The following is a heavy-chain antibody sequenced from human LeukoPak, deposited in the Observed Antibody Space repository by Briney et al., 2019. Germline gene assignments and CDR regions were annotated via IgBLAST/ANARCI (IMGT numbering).Heavy chain of an antibody. CDR2: INHSGST. CDR3: ARGWIQLWFRY. D-gene: IGHD5-18*01. CDR1: GGSFSGYY. V-gene: IGHV4-34*01. J-gene: IGHJ4*02. Sequence: SETLSLTCAVYGGSFSGYYWSWIRQPPGKGLEWIGEINHSGSTNYNPSLKSRVTISVDTSKNQFSLKLSSVTAADTAVYYCARGWIQLWFRYWGQGTLVTVSS.